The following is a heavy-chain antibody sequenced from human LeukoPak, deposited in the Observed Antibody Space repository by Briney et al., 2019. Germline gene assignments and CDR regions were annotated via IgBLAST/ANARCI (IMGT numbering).Heavy chain of an antibody. V-gene: IGHV3-66*01. J-gene: IGHJ6*02. CDR1: DFTVSTNY. Sequence: GGSLRLSCAASDFTVSTNYMTWVRHAPGKGLEWVSIIYSGGSAFYADSVWGRFTISRDNSKKTLYLQMNRLRADDTAVYYCARAGDHYYGLDVWGQGTTVTVSS. CDR2: IYSGGSA. D-gene: IGHD5-24*01. CDR3: ARAGDHYYGLDV.